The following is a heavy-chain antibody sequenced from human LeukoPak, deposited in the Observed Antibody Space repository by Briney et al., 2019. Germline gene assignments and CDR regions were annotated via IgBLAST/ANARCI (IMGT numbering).Heavy chain of an antibody. V-gene: IGHV5-51*01. Sequence: GESLKISCKGSGYSFTSYWIGWVRQMPGKGLEWMGIIHPPDSDTRYSPSFQGQVTISADTSISTAYLKWSSLKASDTAMYYCARWGGYCSGGSCYPLYYFDSWGQGTLVTVSS. CDR1: GYSFTSYW. J-gene: IGHJ4*02. CDR2: IHPPDSDT. D-gene: IGHD2-15*01. CDR3: ARWGGYCSGGSCYPLYYFDS.